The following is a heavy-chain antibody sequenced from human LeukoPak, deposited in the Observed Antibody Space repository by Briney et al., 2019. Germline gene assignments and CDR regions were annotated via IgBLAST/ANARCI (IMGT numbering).Heavy chain of an antibody. D-gene: IGHD1-14*01. Sequence: PGGSLRLSCAASGFTVSSNYMSWVRQAPGKGLEWVSVIYSGGSTYYADSVKGRFTISRDNSKNTLYLQMNSLRAEDTAVYYCARGGPGPQPYYMDVWGKGTTVTVSS. CDR1: GFTVSSNY. V-gene: IGHV3-53*01. CDR2: IYSGGST. J-gene: IGHJ6*03. CDR3: ARGGPGPQPYYMDV.